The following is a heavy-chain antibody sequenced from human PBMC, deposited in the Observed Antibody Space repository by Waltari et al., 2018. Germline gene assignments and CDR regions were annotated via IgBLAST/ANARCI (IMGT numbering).Heavy chain of an antibody. CDR1: GFTFSSYS. J-gene: IGHJ6*03. CDR3: ASSRYYYMDV. CDR2: ISSSSTYI. V-gene: IGHV3-21*01. Sequence: EVQLVESGGGLVKPGGSLRLSCADSGFTFSSYSMNWVRQAPGKGLEWVSSISSSSTYIYYADSVKGRFTISRDNAKNSLYLQMNSLRAEDTAVYYCASSRYYYMDVWGKGTTVTISS.